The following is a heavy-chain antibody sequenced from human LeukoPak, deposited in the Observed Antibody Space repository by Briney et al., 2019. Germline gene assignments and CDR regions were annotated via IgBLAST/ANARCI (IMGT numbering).Heavy chain of an antibody. D-gene: IGHD6-19*01. CDR2: IDEGDSTT. CDR3: AKQWLEGS. Sequence: AGGSLRLSCAASGFTFSSHAMNWVRQAPGKGLEWVSSIDEGDSTTHYADAMKGRFTISRDDSKNTLYLQLKSLRVEHTAVYYCAKQWLEGSWGQGTLGTVSS. J-gene: IGHJ4*02. CDR1: GFTFSSHA. V-gene: IGHV3-23*01.